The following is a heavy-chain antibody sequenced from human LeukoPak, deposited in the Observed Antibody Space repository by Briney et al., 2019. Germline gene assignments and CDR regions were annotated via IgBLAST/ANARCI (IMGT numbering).Heavy chain of an antibody. CDR3: ARGGRSFDY. CDR2: ISWNSGSI. Sequence: GGSLRLSCAASGFTFDDYAMHWVRQAPGKGLEWVSGISWNSGSIGYADSVKGRFTISRDNAKNSLYLQMNSLRAEDTAVYYCARGGRSFDYWGQGTLVTVSS. V-gene: IGHV3-9*01. D-gene: IGHD1-14*01. CDR1: GFTFDDYA. J-gene: IGHJ4*02.